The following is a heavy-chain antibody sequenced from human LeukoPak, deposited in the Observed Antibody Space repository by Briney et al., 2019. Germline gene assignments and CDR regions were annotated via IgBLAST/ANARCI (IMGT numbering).Heavy chain of an antibody. D-gene: IGHD3-10*01. V-gene: IGHV3-21*01. Sequence: GGSLRLSCAASGFTFISYSMNWVRRAPGKGREWVSSISSSSSYIYYADSVKGRFTISSDNAENSLYLQMNSLRAEDTAVYYCARDKGNFDYWGQGTLVTVSS. CDR1: GFTFISYS. CDR3: ARDKGNFDY. J-gene: IGHJ4*02. CDR2: ISSSSSYI.